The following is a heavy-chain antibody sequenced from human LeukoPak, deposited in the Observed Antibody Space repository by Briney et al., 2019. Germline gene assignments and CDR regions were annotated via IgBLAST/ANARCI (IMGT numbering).Heavy chain of an antibody. CDR1: GGSFSGYY. CDR2: INHSGST. V-gene: IGHV4-34*01. D-gene: IGHD6-19*01. CDR3: ARYSSGWYPSRFDY. Sequence: SETMSLTCAVYGGSFSGYYWSWIRQPPGKGLEWIGEINHSGSTNYNPSLKSRVTISVDTSKNQFSLKLSSVTAADTAVYYCARYSSGWYPSRFDYWGQGTLVTVSS. J-gene: IGHJ4*02.